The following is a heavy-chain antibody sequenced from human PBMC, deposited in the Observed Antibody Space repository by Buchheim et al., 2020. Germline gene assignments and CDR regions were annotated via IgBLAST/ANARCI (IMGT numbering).Heavy chain of an antibody. CDR2: MNPNSGNT. J-gene: IGHJ6*03. Sequence: QVQLVQSGAEVKKPGASVKVSCKASGYTFTSYDINWVRQATGQGLEWMGWMNPNSGNTGYAQKFQGRVTMTRNTSISTAYMELSSLRSEDTAVDYCARGRPDRSSGWYWNYYYYYMDVWGKGTT. CDR1: GYTFTSYD. CDR3: ARGRPDRSSGWYWNYYYYYMDV. V-gene: IGHV1-8*01. D-gene: IGHD6-19*01.